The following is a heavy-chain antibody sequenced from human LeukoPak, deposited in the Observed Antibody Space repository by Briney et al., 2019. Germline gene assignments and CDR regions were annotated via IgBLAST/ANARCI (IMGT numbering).Heavy chain of an antibody. CDR2: ISGSGGST. J-gene: IGHJ4*02. D-gene: IGHD6-19*01. CDR1: GFTFSSYA. Sequence: GGSLRLSCAASGFTFSSYAMSWVRQAPGKGLEWVSAISGSGGSTYYADSVKGRFTISRDNSKNTLYLQMNSLRAKDTAVYYCAKDRYSSGWYAVGCFDYWGQGTLVTVSS. CDR3: AKDRYSSGWYAVGCFDY. V-gene: IGHV3-23*01.